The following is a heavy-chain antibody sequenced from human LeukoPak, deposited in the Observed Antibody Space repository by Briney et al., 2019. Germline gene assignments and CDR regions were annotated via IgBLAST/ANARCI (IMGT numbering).Heavy chain of an antibody. Sequence: PGGSLRLSCAASGFTFSSYGMHWVRQAPGKGLEWVAFIRYDGSNKYYADSVKGRFTISRDNSKNTLYLQMNSLRAEDTAVYYCAGGGTVAATIDYWGQGTQVTVSS. CDR1: GFTFSSYG. J-gene: IGHJ4*02. V-gene: IGHV3-30*02. CDR3: AGGGTVAATIDY. D-gene: IGHD2-15*01. CDR2: IRYDGSNK.